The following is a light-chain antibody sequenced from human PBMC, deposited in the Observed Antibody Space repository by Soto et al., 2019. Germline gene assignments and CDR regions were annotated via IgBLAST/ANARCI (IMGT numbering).Light chain of an antibody. J-gene: IGLJ1*01. CDR2: AVS. CDR1: ASDVGGYNY. Sequence: QAVLTQPPAVSAAPGQKVTISCTGTASDVGGYNYVSWYQQHPGKAPKLMIHAVSNRPSGISSRFSGSKSGNTASLTISGLQSEDEADYFCCSYTSRTTYVFGTGTKLTVL. CDR3: CSYTSRTTYV. V-gene: IGLV2-14*01.